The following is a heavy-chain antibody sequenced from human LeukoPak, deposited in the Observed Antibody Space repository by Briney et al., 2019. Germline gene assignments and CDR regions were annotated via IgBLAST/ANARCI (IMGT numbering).Heavy chain of an antibody. CDR3: ARAPGYYGSGSYYIGWFDP. CDR2: IYYSGST. D-gene: IGHD3-10*01. J-gene: IGHJ5*02. V-gene: IGHV4-59*12. Sequence: SETLSLTCTVSGGSISSYYWSWIRQPPGKGLEWIGYIYYSGSTNYNPSLKSRVTISVDTSKNQFSLKLSSVTAADTAVYYCARAPGYYGSGSYYIGWFDPWGQGTLVTVSS. CDR1: GGSISSYY.